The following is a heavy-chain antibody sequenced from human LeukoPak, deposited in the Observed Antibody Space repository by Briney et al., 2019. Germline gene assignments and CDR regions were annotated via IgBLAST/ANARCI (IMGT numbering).Heavy chain of an antibody. V-gene: IGHV1-18*01. CDR3: ARDLDYYDSSGSGWFDP. J-gene: IGHJ5*02. Sequence: ASVKVSCKASGYTFTCYGISWVRQAPGQGLEWMGWISTYNGNTNYAQKFQGRVTMTTDTSTNTAYMELRSLRSDDTAVYYCARDLDYYDSSGSGWFDPWGQGTLVTVSS. CDR2: ISTYNGNT. D-gene: IGHD3-22*01. CDR1: GYTFTCYG.